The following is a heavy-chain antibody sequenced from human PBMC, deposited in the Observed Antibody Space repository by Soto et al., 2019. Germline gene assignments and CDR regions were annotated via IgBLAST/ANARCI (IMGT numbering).Heavy chain of an antibody. CDR2: IYPGDSDT. Sequence: GESLKISCKGSGYSFTSYWIGWVRQMPGKGLEWMGIIYPGDSDTRYSPSFQGQVTISADKSISTAYLQWSSLKASDTAMYYCARPRVSPGSDYGDYWDYWGQGTLVTVSS. CDR1: GYSFTSYW. J-gene: IGHJ4*02. V-gene: IGHV5-51*01. D-gene: IGHD4-17*01. CDR3: ARPRVSPGSDYGDYWDY.